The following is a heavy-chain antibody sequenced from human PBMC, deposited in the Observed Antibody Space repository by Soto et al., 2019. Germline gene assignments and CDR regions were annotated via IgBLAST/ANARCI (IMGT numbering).Heavy chain of an antibody. Sequence: EVHLVESGGGLVQPGGSLRLSCAASGFTFSSYSLNWVRQAPGKGLEWVSYITSSGTTVYYADSVRGRFTISRDNAKNSPYLQMNSLRDDDTAVYYCARGSSNWAYYFDCWGQGTLVTVSS. D-gene: IGHD6-13*01. V-gene: IGHV3-48*02. CDR3: ARGSSNWAYYFDC. J-gene: IGHJ4*02. CDR2: ITSSGTTV. CDR1: GFTFSSYS.